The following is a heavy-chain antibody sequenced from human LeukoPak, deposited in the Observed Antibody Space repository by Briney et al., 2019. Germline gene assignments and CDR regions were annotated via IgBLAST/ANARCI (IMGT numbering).Heavy chain of an antibody. Sequence: SETLSLTCTVSGGSISSYYWSWIRQPPGKGLEWIGYIYYSGSTNYNPSLKSRVTISVDTSKNQFSLKLSSVTAADTAVYYCARQSKRDSGNWFDPWGQGTLVTVSS. CDR2: IYYSGST. D-gene: IGHD2-15*01. V-gene: IGHV4-59*08. CDR1: GGSISSYY. J-gene: IGHJ5*02. CDR3: ARQSKRDSGNWFDP.